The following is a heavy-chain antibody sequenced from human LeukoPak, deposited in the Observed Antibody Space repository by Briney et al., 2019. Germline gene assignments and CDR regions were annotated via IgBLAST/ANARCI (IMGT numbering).Heavy chain of an antibody. D-gene: IGHD2-8*01. V-gene: IGHV5-51*01. Sequence: GESLKISCKGSGYSFTSYWIGWVRQMPGKGLESMGIIYPDDSDTKYSPSFQGQVTISADKSISTAYLQWSSLKASDTAMYYCARLAFCTNAVCFSNYYYSMDVWGRGTTVTVSS. CDR2: IYPDDSDT. J-gene: IGHJ6*03. CDR3: ARLAFCTNAVCFSNYYYSMDV. CDR1: GYSFTSYW.